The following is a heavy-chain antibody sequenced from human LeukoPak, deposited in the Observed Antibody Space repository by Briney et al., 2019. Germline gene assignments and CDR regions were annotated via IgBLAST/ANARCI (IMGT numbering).Heavy chain of an antibody. CDR1: GGSISSYY. CDR3: VREGYYDSSGYYPEN. V-gene: IGHV4-4*07. Sequence: PSETLSLTCTVSGGSISSYYWSWIRQPAGKGLQWIGRIYTSGSTNCNPSLKSRVTMSVDTSKNQFSLKLSSVTAADTAVYYCVREGYYDSSGYYPENWGQGTLVTVSS. D-gene: IGHD3-22*01. CDR2: IYTSGST. J-gene: IGHJ4*02.